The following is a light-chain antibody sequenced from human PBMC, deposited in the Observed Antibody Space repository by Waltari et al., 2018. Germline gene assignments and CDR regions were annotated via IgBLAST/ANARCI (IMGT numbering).Light chain of an antibody. Sequence: DLVLPQSPDSLALSLGGRATLNCHSNPSIFYYSNNKNYLAWYQQRPGQPPKLLIHWASIRETGVPDRFSGSESGTDFTLTISSLQAEDVALYFCQQYYTTPYTFGQGTKVEIK. CDR3: QQYYTTPYT. J-gene: IGKJ2*01. CDR1: PSIFYYSNNKNY. CDR2: WAS. V-gene: IGKV4-1*01.